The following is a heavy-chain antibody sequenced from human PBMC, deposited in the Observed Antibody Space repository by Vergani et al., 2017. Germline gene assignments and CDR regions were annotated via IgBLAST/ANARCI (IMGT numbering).Heavy chain of an antibody. Sequence: EVQLVESGGGLVKPGGSLRLSCAASGFTFSSYSMNWVRQAPGKGLEWVSYISSSSSTIYYADSVKGRFTISRDNAKNSLYLQMNSLRAEDTAVYYCARDYRFTMVRDYYFDYWGQGTLVTVSS. J-gene: IGHJ4*02. CDR1: GFTFSSYS. D-gene: IGHD3-10*01. CDR2: ISSSSSTI. V-gene: IGHV3-21*05. CDR3: ARDYRFTMVRDYYFDY.